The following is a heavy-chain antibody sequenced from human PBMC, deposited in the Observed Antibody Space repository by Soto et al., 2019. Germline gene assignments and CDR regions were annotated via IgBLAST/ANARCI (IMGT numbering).Heavy chain of an antibody. V-gene: IGHV3-48*02. CDR1: GFTFRSYA. J-gene: IGHJ4*02. D-gene: IGHD6-19*01. CDR3: VSDSGWTGYALEY. CDR2: ISSTSRSTI. Sequence: EVQLVESGGGLVQPGGSLRLSCAGFGFTFRSYAMNWVRQAPGKGLEWVSYISSTSRSTIYYADSVKGLFTISMDDAQNSLYLQMNSLRDEDSAVYYCVSDSGWTGYALEYWGQGTLVAVSS.